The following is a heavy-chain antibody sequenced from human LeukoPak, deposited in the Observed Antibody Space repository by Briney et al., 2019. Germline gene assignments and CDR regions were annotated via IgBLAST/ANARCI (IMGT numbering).Heavy chain of an antibody. Sequence: GASVKVSCKASGGTFSSYAISWVRQAPGQGLEWMVRIIPILGIANYAQKFQGRVTITADNSTSTAYMEVSSLRSEDTAVYYCARLVYGSNDAFDIWGQGTMVTVSS. CDR2: IIPILGIA. J-gene: IGHJ3*02. D-gene: IGHD3-10*01. CDR3: ARLVYGSNDAFDI. V-gene: IGHV1-69*04. CDR1: GGTFSSYA.